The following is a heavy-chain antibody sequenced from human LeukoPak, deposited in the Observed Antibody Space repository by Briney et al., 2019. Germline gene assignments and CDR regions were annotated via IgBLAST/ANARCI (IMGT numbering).Heavy chain of an antibody. CDR2: IQQDGSER. CDR3: ARDKVVGATYFDY. J-gene: IGHJ4*02. D-gene: IGHD1-26*01. V-gene: IGHV3-7*01. CDR1: GFTFSNYW. Sequence: PGGSLRLSCAASGFTFSNYWMSWVRQAPGKGLEWVANIQQDGSERHYVDSAKGRFTISRDNAKNSLYLQMNSLRAEDTAVYYCARDKVVGATYFDYWGQGTLVTVSS.